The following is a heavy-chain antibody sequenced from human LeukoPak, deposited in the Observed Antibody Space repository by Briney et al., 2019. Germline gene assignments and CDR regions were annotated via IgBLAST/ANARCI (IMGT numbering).Heavy chain of an antibody. D-gene: IGHD6-19*01. V-gene: IGHV1-2*02. CDR3: VRDLGISGWYAPPLGYFDS. CDR1: GYTFSAYC. CDR2: INPKSGGT. J-gene: IGHJ4*02. Sequence: ASVKVSCKASGYTFSAYCMHWVRQAPGQGLEWMGWINPKSGGTNYAQQFQDRVTMTRDTSISSTYMELSRLKSDDTALYYCVRDLGISGWYAPPLGYFDSWGQGTLVTVSS.